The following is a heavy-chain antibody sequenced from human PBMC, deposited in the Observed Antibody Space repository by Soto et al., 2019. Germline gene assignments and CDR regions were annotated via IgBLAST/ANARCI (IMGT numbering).Heavy chain of an antibody. V-gene: IGHV4-39*01. CDR3: ARLDYSNLYYYGMDV. CDR1: GGSISSSSYY. D-gene: IGHD4-4*01. CDR2: IYYSGST. J-gene: IGHJ6*02. Sequence: SETRSLTCTVSGGSISSSSYYWVWIRQPPGKGLEWIGSIYYSGSTYYNPSLKSRVTISVDTSKNQFSLKLSSVTAADTAVYYCARLDYSNLYYYGMDVWGQGTTVTVSS.